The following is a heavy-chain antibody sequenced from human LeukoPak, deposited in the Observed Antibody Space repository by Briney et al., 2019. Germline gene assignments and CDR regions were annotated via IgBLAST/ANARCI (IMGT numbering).Heavy chain of an antibody. Sequence: SETLSLTCAVYGGSFSGYYWSWLRQPPGKGLEWIGEINHSGSTNYNPSLKSRVTISVDTSKNQFSLKLSSVTAADTAVYYCARGQRLWFGELKFDYWGQGTLVTVSS. CDR1: GGSFSGYY. J-gene: IGHJ4*02. CDR2: INHSGST. V-gene: IGHV4-34*01. CDR3: ARGQRLWFGELKFDY. D-gene: IGHD3-10*01.